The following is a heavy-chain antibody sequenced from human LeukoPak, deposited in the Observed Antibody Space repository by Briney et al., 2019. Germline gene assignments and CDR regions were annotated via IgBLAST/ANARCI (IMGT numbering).Heavy chain of an antibody. D-gene: IGHD3-22*01. J-gene: IGHJ6*02. Sequence: ASVKVSCKASGYTFTSYDINWVRQATGQGLEWMGWMNPNSGNTGYAQKFQGRVTMTRNTSISTAYMELSSLRSEDTAVYYCARPHSHFPLHYYDSSGYPPYYYGMDVWGQGTTVTVSS. CDR1: GYTFTSYD. V-gene: IGHV1-8*01. CDR2: MNPNSGNT. CDR3: ARPHSHFPLHYYDSSGYPPYYYGMDV.